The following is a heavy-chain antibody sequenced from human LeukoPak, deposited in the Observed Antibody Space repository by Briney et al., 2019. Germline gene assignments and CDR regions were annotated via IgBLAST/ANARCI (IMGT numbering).Heavy chain of an antibody. CDR1: GGSISSYY. V-gene: IGHV4-59*01. D-gene: IGHD3-10*01. J-gene: IGHJ4*02. CDR3: ARTTTMVRGVIIDFAY. CDR2: IYYSGST. Sequence: PSETLSLTCTVSGGSISSYYWSWIRQPPGKGLEWIGYIYYSGSTNYNPPLKSRVTISIDTSKNQFSLKLSSVTAADTAVYYCARTTTMVRGVIIDFAYWGQGTLVTVSS.